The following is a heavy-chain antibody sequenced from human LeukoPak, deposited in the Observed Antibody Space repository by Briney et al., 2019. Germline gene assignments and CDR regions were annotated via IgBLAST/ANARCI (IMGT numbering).Heavy chain of an antibody. D-gene: IGHD1-1*01. J-gene: IGHJ6*02. V-gene: IGHV4-30-4*01. CDR1: GGSISSGDYY. Sequence: SETLSLTCTVSGGSISSGDYYWSWIRQPPGKGLEWIGYIYYSGSTYYNPSLKSRVTISVDTSKNQFSLKLSSVTAADTAVYYCARGHHPIIGLVAPTPTTPYGMDVWGQGTTVTVSS. CDR2: IYYSGST. CDR3: ARGHHPIIGLVAPTPTTPYGMDV.